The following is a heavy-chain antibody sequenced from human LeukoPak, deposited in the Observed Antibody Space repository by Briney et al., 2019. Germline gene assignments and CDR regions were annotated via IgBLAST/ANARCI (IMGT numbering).Heavy chain of an antibody. J-gene: IGHJ4*02. Sequence: GGSLRLSCAASGFTFSSYAMSWVRQAPGKGLEWVSGISGLGDNTYYVDSVKGRFTISRDNAKNTQYLQINSLRVEDTAVYYCARSLRSPRYCIDDTCYFDYWGQGTLVTVFS. CDR2: ISGLGDNT. CDR3: ARSLRSPRYCIDDTCYFDY. D-gene: IGHD2-15*01. CDR1: GFTFSSYA. V-gene: IGHV3-23*01.